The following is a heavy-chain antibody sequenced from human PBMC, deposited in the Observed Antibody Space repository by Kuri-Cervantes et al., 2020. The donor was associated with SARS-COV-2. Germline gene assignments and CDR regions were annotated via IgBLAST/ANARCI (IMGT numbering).Heavy chain of an antibody. V-gene: IGHV3-21*01. CDR2: ISSSSSYI. Sequence: GESLKISCAASGFTFSSYSMNWVRQAPGKGLEWVSSISSSSSYIYYADSVKGRFTISRDNAKNSLYLQMNSLRAEDTAVYYCARVHSYGPQDYYCYGMDVWGQGTTVTVSS. CDR1: GFTFSSYS. D-gene: IGHD5-18*01. J-gene: IGHJ6*02. CDR3: ARVHSYGPQDYYCYGMDV.